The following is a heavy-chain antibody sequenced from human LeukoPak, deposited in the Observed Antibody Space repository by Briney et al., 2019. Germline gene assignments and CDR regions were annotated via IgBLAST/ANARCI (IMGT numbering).Heavy chain of an antibody. CDR1: GYTFTGYY. CDR3: ARVPDSSSWYGGAFDI. Sequence: ASVKVSCKASGYTFTGYYMHWVRQAPGQGLEWMGWINPNSGGTNYAQKFQGRVTMTRDTSISTAYMELSRLRSGDTAVYYCARVPDSSSWYGGAFDIWGQGTMVTVSS. D-gene: IGHD6-13*01. V-gene: IGHV1-2*02. CDR2: INPNSGGT. J-gene: IGHJ3*02.